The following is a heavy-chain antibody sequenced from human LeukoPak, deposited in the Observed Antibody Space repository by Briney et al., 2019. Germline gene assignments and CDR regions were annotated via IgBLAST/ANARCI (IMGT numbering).Heavy chain of an antibody. Sequence: SETLSLTCTVSGGSISSSSYYWGWIRQPRGKGLEWIGSIYYSGSTYYNPSLKSRVTISVDTSKNQFSLKLSSVTAADTAVYYCARDIVVVVAAIGWFDPWGQGTLVTVSS. CDR2: IYYSGST. CDR1: GGSISSSSYY. V-gene: IGHV4-39*02. D-gene: IGHD2-15*01. J-gene: IGHJ5*02. CDR3: ARDIVVVVAAIGWFDP.